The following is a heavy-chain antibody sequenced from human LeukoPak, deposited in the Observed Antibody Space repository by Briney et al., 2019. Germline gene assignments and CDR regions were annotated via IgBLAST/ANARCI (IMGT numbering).Heavy chain of an antibody. V-gene: IGHV4-61*08. CDR2: VYYSGST. CDR3: ASSMRYLRPFDY. CDR1: GGSVSSDGFY. D-gene: IGHD1-14*01. J-gene: IGHJ4*02. Sequence: SETLSLTCTVSGGSVSSDGFYWTWIRQPPGKGLEWIGYVYYSGSTNYNPSLKSRVTISLDTSKNQFSLKLSSVTAADTAVYYCASSMRYLRPFDYWGQGALVTVSS.